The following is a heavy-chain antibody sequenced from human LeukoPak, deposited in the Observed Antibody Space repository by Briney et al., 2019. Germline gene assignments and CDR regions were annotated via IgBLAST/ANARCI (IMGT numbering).Heavy chain of an antibody. D-gene: IGHD5-18*01. CDR3: ATVGCRGYSYGCDSDN. Sequence: ASVKVSCKASGYTFTGYYMHWVRQAPGQGLEWMGWINPNTGGTNYAQKLQGRVSMTRDTSISTVYMELSRLKFDDTAIYYCATVGCRGYSYGCDSDNWGQGTLSPSPQ. CDR2: INPNTGGT. J-gene: IGHJ4*02. CDR1: GYTFTGYY. V-gene: IGHV1-2*02.